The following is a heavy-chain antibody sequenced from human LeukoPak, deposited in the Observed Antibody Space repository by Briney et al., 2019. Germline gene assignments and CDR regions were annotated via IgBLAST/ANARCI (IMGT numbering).Heavy chain of an antibody. Sequence: ASVKVSCKASGYTFTSYDINWVRQATGQGLEWMGWMNPNSGNTGYAQKFQGRVTMTRNTSISTAYVELSSLRSEDTAVYYCARQPYYDFWSGYRGVYGMDVWGQGTTVTVSS. CDR3: ARQPYYDFWSGYRGVYGMDV. CDR1: GYTFTSYD. D-gene: IGHD3-3*01. J-gene: IGHJ6*02. CDR2: MNPNSGNT. V-gene: IGHV1-8*01.